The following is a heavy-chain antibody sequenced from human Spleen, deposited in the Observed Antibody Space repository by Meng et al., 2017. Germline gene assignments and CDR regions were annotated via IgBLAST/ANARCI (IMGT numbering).Heavy chain of an antibody. J-gene: IGHJ5*02. V-gene: IGHV1-18*01. CDR3: ARDYGYSYAYYYDRSGYYNWFDP. CDR1: GYTFTSYG. D-gene: IGHD3-22*01. Sequence: ASVKVSCKASGYTFTSYGISWVRQAPGQGLEWMGWISADNGKTKYAQKLQGRVTMTTDTSTSTAYLELRSLRSDDTAVYYCARDYGYSYAYYYDRSGYYNWFDPWGQGTLVPSPQ. CDR2: ISADNGKT.